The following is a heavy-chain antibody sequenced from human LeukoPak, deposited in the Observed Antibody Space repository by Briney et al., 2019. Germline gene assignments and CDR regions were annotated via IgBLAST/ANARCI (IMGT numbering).Heavy chain of an antibody. D-gene: IGHD3-16*02. J-gene: IGHJ4*02. V-gene: IGHV3-23*01. CDR2: ISGSGSST. CDR1: GFTFSTYA. CDR3: AKGSLRLGELSSWTLDY. Sequence: GGSLRLSCAASGFTFSTYAMSWVRQAPGKGLEWVSSISGSGSSTSYADSVKGLFTISRDNSKNTLDLQMNSLRAEGTAIYYCAKGSLRLGELSSWTLDYWGQGTLVTVSS.